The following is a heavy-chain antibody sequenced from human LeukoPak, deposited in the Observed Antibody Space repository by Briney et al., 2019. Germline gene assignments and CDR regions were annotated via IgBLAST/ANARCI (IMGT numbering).Heavy chain of an antibody. J-gene: IGHJ4*02. V-gene: IGHV3-74*01. CDR1: GFTFSSSW. Sequence: PGGSQRLSCAASGFTFSSSWMHWVRQPPGKGLVWVSRISSDGSSTNYADSVKGRFTVSRDNAKNTLYLQMNSLRAEDTAMYYCARFGGDWGYWGQGTLVTVSS. CDR3: ARFGGDWGY. D-gene: IGHD3-16*01. CDR2: ISSDGSST.